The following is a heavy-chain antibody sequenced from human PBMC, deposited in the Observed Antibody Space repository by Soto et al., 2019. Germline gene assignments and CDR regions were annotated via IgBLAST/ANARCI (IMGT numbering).Heavy chain of an antibody. D-gene: IGHD3-3*01. CDR2: IDPADSQT. Sequence: PGESLKISCKGSGCSFTSYWISWVRQMPEKGLEWMGRIDPADSQTNYSPSFQGHVTISVDKSISSAYLQWSSLKASDTAIYYCARHGLAGFAQWAQGTLVTVSA. CDR1: GCSFTSYW. V-gene: IGHV5-10-1*01. J-gene: IGHJ4*02. CDR3: ARHGLAGFAQ.